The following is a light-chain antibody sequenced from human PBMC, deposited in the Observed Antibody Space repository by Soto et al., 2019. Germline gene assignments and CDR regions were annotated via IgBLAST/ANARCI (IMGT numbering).Light chain of an antibody. Sequence: QSVLTQPPSVSAAPGQKVTVSCSGSRSNIGNNYVSWYQHLPGTAPKLLIYGNSNRPSGVPDRFSGSKSGTSASLAITGLQAEDEADYYCQSYDSSLSGHVVFGGGTKLTVL. J-gene: IGLJ2*01. CDR2: GNS. CDR1: RSNIGNNY. CDR3: QSYDSSLSGHVV. V-gene: IGLV1-40*01.